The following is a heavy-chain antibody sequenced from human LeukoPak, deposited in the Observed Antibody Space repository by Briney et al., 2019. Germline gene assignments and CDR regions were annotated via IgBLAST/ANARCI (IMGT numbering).Heavy chain of an antibody. CDR1: GFTFSSYG. V-gene: IGHV3-33*01. Sequence: GGSLRLSCAASGFTFSSYGMHWVRQAPGKGLEWVAVLWFDGSNKNYADAVKDRFTISRDNSENTVSLQMNSLRAEDTAVYYCARGMGAAGTRSPDALDIWGQGTTVTVSS. CDR3: ARGMGAAGTRSPDALDI. J-gene: IGHJ3*02. CDR2: LWFDGSNK. D-gene: IGHD6-13*01.